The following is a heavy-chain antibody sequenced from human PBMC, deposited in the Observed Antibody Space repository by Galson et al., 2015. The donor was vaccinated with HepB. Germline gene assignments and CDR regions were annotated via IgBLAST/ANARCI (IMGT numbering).Heavy chain of an antibody. CDR1: GYSFTSYW. D-gene: IGHD2-21*02. V-gene: IGHV5-10-1*01. J-gene: IGHJ1*01. CDR2: IDPSDSYT. CDR3: ARVNCGGDCSGYFQH. Sequence: QSGAEVKKPGESLRISCKGSGYSFTSYWISWVRQMPGKGLEWMGRIDPSDSYTNYSPSFQGHVTISADKSISTAYLQWSSLKASDTAVYYCARVNCGGDCSGYFQHWGQGTLVTVSS.